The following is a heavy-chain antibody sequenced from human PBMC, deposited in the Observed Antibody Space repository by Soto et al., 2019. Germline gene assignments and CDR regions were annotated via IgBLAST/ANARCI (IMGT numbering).Heavy chain of an antibody. V-gene: IGHV1-18*01. CDR3: ASAQWLATHSYFDY. CDR2: ISAYNGKT. J-gene: IGHJ4*02. Sequence: ASVKVSCKASGYTFTSYGISWVRQAPGQGLEWMGWISAYNGKTNYAQKLQGRVTMTEDTSTDTAYMELSSLRSEDTAVYYCASAQWLATHSYFDYWGQGTLVTVSS. CDR1: GYTFTSYG. D-gene: IGHD6-19*01.